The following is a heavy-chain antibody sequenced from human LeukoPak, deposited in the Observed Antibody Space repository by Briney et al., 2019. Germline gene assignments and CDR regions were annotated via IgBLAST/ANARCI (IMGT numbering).Heavy chain of an antibody. CDR3: ARLRTLRYFAD. CDR1: GFTFSSYA. D-gene: IGHD3-9*01. V-gene: IGHV3-23*01. J-gene: IGHJ4*02. Sequence: GGSLRLSCAASGFTFSSYAMSWVRQAPGKGLEWVSAISGSGGSTYYADSVKGRFTISRDNSKNTLYLQMNSLRAQDTAVYYCARLRTLRYFADWGQGTLVTVSS. CDR2: ISGSGGST.